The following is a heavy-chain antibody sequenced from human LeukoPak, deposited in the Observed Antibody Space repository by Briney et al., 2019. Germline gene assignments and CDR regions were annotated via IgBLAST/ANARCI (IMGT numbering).Heavy chain of an antibody. V-gene: IGHV3-48*03. CDR3: AELGITMIGGV. Sequence: GGSLRLSCAASGFTFSSYEMNWVRQAPGKGLEWVSYISSSGSTIYYAASVKGRFTISRDNAKNSLYLQMNSLRAEDTAVYYCAELGITMIGGVWGKGTTVTISS. CDR2: ISSSGSTI. CDR1: GFTFSSYE. D-gene: IGHD3-10*02. J-gene: IGHJ6*04.